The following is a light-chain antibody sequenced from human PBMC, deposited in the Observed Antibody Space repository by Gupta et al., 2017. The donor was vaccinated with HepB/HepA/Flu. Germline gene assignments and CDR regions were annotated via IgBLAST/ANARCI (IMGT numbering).Light chain of an antibody. V-gene: IGLV1-47*01. Sequence: QSVLTPPPSASGTPGQRVTIPCSGTTYNIGRHSVYWYQQLPGTAPKILIYRSDQRPSGVPDRFSGSKSGTSASLAISGLRSDDEADYYCAVWDDSLSGRVFGGGTKLTVL. CDR2: RSD. CDR3: AVWDDSLSGRV. J-gene: IGLJ2*01. CDR1: TYNIGRHS.